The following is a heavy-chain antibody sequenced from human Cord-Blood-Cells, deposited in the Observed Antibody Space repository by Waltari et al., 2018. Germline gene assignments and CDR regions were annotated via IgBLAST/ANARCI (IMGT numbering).Heavy chain of an antibody. D-gene: IGHD6-6*01. CDR2: TYYRSKLYN. CDR1: GDSVSSNSAA. J-gene: IGHJ4*02. CDR3: AKGGIRYSSSYLDY. V-gene: IGHV6-1*01. Sequence: QVQLQQSGPGLVKPSQTLSLTCAISGDSVSSNSAAWNWIRQSLSGGLEWLGRTYYRSKLYNEYAVSVKSRITINPDTSKNQFSLQLNSVTPEDTAVYYCAKGGIRYSSSYLDYWGQGTLVTVSS.